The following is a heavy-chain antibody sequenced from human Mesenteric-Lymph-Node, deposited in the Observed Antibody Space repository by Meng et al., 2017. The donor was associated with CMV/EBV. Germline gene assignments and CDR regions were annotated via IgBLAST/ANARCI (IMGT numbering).Heavy chain of an antibody. V-gene: IGHV3-21*01. D-gene: IGHD3-22*01. J-gene: IGHJ6*02. Sequence: GESLKISCAASGFTFSSYSMNWVRQAPGKGLEWVSSISSSSSYIYYADSVKGRFTISRDNAKNSLYLQMNSLRAEDTAVYYCARDTREYYFDGSSYYYGLDVWGQGTTVTVSS. CDR2: ISSSSSYI. CDR1: GFTFSSYS. CDR3: ARDTREYYFDGSSYYYGLDV.